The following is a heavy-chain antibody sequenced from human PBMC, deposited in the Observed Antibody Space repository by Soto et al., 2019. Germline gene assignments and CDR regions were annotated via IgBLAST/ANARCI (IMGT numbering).Heavy chain of an antibody. CDR1: GFTFDDYA. J-gene: IGHJ4*02. CDR2: ISWNSGSI. Sequence: EVQLVESGGGLVQPGRSLRLSCAASGFTFDDYAMHWVRQAPGKGLEWVSGISWNSGSIGYADSVKGRFTISRDNAKNSLYLQMNSLRAEDTALYDCAKDGHWGQGTLVTVSS. CDR3: AKDGH. V-gene: IGHV3-9*01.